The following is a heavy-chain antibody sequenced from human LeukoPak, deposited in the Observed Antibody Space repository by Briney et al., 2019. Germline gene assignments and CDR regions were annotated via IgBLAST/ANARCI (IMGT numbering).Heavy chain of an antibody. CDR1: GFTFSSYG. V-gene: IGHV3-48*02. Sequence: GGSLRLSCATSGFTFSSYGMSWVRQAPGKGLEWISYISSRSRAIYYADSVKGRFAISRDNAKNSLYLQMNSLRDEDTAVYYCAKDSPYLALAGPFDYWGQGTLVTVSS. J-gene: IGHJ4*02. CDR2: ISSRSRAI. D-gene: IGHD6-19*01. CDR3: AKDSPYLALAGPFDY.